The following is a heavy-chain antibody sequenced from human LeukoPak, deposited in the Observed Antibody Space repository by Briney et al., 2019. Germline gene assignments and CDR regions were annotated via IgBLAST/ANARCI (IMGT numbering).Heavy chain of an antibody. Sequence: HAGESLRLSCAASGFTFSSYSMNWVRQAPGKGLEWGSYISGSSSAIYYADSVKGRFTISRDNGKNTLYLQMNSLRAEDTAVYYCARGSTYYDSSGQVPFDYWGQGTLVTVSS. CDR3: ARGSTYYDSSGQVPFDY. CDR2: ISGSSSAI. V-gene: IGHV3-48*01. D-gene: IGHD3-22*01. CDR1: GFTFSSYS. J-gene: IGHJ4*02.